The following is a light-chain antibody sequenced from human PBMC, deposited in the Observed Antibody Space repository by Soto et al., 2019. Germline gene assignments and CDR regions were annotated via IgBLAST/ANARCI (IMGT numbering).Light chain of an antibody. J-gene: IGKJ1*01. Sequence: EIVLPHSPGTISLSPVEISHLYCSAIHLLSSSSSSLAWFRQKPGQAPRLLIYGASSRATGIPDRFSGSGSGTDFTLTISRLEPEDFAVYYCKQYGTSPTCGKGTMVAIK. V-gene: IGKV3-20*01. CDR2: GAS. CDR1: HLLSSSSSS. CDR3: KQYGTSPT.